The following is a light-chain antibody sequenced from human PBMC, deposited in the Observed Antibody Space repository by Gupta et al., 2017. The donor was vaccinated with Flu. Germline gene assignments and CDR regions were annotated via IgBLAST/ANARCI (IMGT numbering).Light chain of an antibody. CDR1: SSNIVAGYD. V-gene: IGLV1-40*01. CDR3: PSYDNSISGVV. CDR2: GSS. Sequence: QSVLTQPPSVSGAPWQRVTISCTGSSSNIVAGYDVHWYQQLPGTATKVLISGSSNRPYGVNARFLCYSACTYASPDIKVLTAEEEAYYYYPSYDNSISGVVFGGGTKLTVL. J-gene: IGLJ3*02.